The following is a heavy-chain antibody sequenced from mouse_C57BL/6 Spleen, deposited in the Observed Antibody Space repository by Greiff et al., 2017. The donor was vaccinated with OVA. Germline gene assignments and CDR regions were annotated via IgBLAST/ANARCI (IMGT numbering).Heavy chain of an antibody. J-gene: IGHJ4*01. CDR1: GYTFTSYW. V-gene: IGHV1-72*01. Sequence: QVQLKQPGAELVKPGASVKLSCKASGYTFTSYWMHWVKQRPGRGLEWIGRIDPNSGGTKYNEKFKSKATLTVDKPSSTAYMQLSSLTSEDSAVYYCARGGAQATGYAMDYWGQGTSVTVSS. CDR3: ARGGAQATGYAMDY. CDR2: IDPNSGGT. D-gene: IGHD3-2*02.